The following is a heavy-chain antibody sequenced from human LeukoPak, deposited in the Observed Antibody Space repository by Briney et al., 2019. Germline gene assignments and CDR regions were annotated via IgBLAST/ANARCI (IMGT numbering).Heavy chain of an antibody. J-gene: IGHJ4*02. V-gene: IGHV1-46*01. CDR3: AGGGGYSSSKYYFDY. CDR1: GYTFTSYY. CDR2: INPSGGST. Sequence: GASVTVSCKASGYTFTSYYMHWVRQAPGQGREGMGVINPSGGSTSYARKFQGRVPMTRDTSTSTVYMELSSPRSGDTAVYYCAGGGGYSSSKYYFDYWGQGTLVTVSS. D-gene: IGHD6-13*01.